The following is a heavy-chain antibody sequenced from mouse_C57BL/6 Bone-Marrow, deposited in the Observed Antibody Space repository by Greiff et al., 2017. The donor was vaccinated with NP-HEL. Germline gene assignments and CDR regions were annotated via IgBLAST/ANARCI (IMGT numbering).Heavy chain of an antibody. CDR3: ANLYGYYYAMDY. J-gene: IGHJ4*01. Sequence: VKLQQPGAELVKPGASVKVSCKASGYTFTSYWMHWVKQRPGQGLEWIGRIHPSDSDTNYNQKFKGKATLTVDKSSSTAYMQLSSLTSEDSAVYYCANLYGYYYAMDYWGQGTSVTVSS. CDR1: GYTFTSYW. V-gene: IGHV1-74*01. D-gene: IGHD2-2*01. CDR2: IHPSDSDT.